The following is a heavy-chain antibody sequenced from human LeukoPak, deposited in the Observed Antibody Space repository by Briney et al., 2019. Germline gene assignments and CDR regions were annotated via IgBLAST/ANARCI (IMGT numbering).Heavy chain of an antibody. V-gene: IGHV4-59*01. D-gene: IGHD5-12*01. CDR3: ARARGYSGYDWGFDY. J-gene: IGHJ4*02. CDR2: IYYSGIT. Sequence: SETLSLICTVSGDSFGTYYWSWIRQPPGKRLEWIGYIYYSGITNYNPSLKSRVTISIDTSKNQFSLKLSSVTAADTAVYYCARARGYSGYDWGFDYXGQ. CDR1: GDSFGTYY.